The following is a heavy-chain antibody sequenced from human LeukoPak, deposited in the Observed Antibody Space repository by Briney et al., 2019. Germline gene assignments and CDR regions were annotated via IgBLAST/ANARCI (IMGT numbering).Heavy chain of an antibody. V-gene: IGHV4-34*01. Sequence: SETLSLTCSVHGMSFTGYYWSWIRQPSGKGLEWIGEMNHRGSSYFNPSFKSRVTISLDMSRKQFSLNLTSVTAADTAFYFCARGSGSYSGAADYWGQGTLVTVSS. D-gene: IGHD3-10*01. CDR2: MNHRGSS. J-gene: IGHJ4*02. CDR3: ARGSGSYSGAADY. CDR1: GMSFTGYY.